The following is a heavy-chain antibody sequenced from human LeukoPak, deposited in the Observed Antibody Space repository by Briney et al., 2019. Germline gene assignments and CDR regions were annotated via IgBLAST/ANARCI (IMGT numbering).Heavy chain of an antibody. CDR3: ARIGSHCSGTSCYGDY. J-gene: IGHJ4*02. V-gene: IGHV4-34*01. CDR1: GVSFSDYY. Sequence: SETLSLTCAVYGVSFSDYYWSWIRQPPGKGLEWIGEINHGGSSDYNPSLRSRVTISVDASKNQFSLRLSSVTAEDTAVYYCARIGSHCSGTSCYGDYWGQGALVTVSS. D-gene: IGHD2-2*01. CDR2: INHGGSS.